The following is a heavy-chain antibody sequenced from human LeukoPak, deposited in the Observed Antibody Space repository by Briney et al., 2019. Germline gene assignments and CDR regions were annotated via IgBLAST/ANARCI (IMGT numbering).Heavy chain of an antibody. CDR2: MYYSGST. Sequence: SETLSLTCTVSGGSISSSSYFWGWIRQPPGKGLEWIGSMYYSGSTYYNPSLTSRATISVDKSKGQFSLKVTSVTAAETAIYYCARKPTTSDAFDMWGQGTMVTVSS. J-gene: IGHJ3*02. CDR1: GGSISSSSYF. D-gene: IGHD1-26*01. V-gene: IGHV4-39*07. CDR3: ARKPTTSDAFDM.